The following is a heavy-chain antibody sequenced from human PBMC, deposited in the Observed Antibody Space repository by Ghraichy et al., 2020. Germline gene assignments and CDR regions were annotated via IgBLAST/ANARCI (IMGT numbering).Heavy chain of an antibody. CDR3: ARVDYDILTGFTFDI. CDR1: GGSISSYY. Sequence: SETLSLTCTVSGGSISSYYWSWIRQPPGKGLEWIGYIYYSGSTNYNPSLKSRVTISVDTSKNQFSLKLSSVTAADTAVYYCARVDYDILTGFTFDIWGQGTMVTVSS. V-gene: IGHV4-59*01. CDR2: IYYSGST. J-gene: IGHJ3*02. D-gene: IGHD3-9*01.